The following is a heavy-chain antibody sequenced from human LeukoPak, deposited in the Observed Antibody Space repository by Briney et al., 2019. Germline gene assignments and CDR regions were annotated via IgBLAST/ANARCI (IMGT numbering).Heavy chain of an antibody. CDR2: INPNTGGT. CDR3: AIRPVNSVSDGFY. Sequence: GASVKVSCKASGYTFTGYYMNWVRQAPGQGLEWMGWINPNTGGTDYAQGFRARVTFTADTSIGTAYMEVSRLKSDDTAMFYCAIRPVNSVSDGFYWGQGTLVTVSS. D-gene: IGHD2/OR15-2a*01. V-gene: IGHV1-2*02. CDR1: GYTFTGYY. J-gene: IGHJ4*02.